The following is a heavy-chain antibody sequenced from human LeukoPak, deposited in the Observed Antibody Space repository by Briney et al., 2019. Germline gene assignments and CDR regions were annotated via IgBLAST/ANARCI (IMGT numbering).Heavy chain of an antibody. Sequence: GGSLRLSCAASGFTFSSYEMNWVRQAPGKGLEWVSYISSSGSTIYYADSVKGRFTISRDNAKNSLYLQMNSLRAEDTAVYYCAGYGFWSGYPYLFDYWGQGTLVTVSS. J-gene: IGHJ4*02. D-gene: IGHD3-3*01. CDR2: ISSSGSTI. CDR1: GFTFSSYE. CDR3: AGYGFWSGYPYLFDY. V-gene: IGHV3-48*03.